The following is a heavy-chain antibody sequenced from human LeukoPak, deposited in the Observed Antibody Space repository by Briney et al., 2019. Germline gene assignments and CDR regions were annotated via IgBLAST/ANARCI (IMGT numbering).Heavy chain of an antibody. V-gene: IGHV4-34*01. CDR1: GGSFSGYY. CDR2: INHSGST. J-gene: IGHJ5*02. D-gene: IGHD3-3*01. Sequence: SETLSLTCAVYGGSFSGYYWSWIRQPPGKGLEWIGEINHSGSTNYNPSLKSRVTISVDTSKNQFSLKLSSVTAADTAVYYCARGYYDFWSGLSGIWFDPWGQGILVTVSS. CDR3: ARGYYDFWSGLSGIWFDP.